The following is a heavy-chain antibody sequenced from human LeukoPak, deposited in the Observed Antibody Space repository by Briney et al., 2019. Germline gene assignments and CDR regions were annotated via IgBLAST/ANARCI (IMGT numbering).Heavy chain of an antibody. V-gene: IGHV3-9*01. CDR1: GLTFDDYA. Sequence: PGGSLRLSCAASGLTFDDYAMHWVRQAPGKGLEWVSGISWNSGSIGYADSVKGRFTISRDNAKNSLYLQMNSLRAEDTALYYCAKGICGGDCHDAFDIWGQGTMVTVSS. D-gene: IGHD2-21*02. CDR2: ISWNSGSI. CDR3: AKGICGGDCHDAFDI. J-gene: IGHJ3*02.